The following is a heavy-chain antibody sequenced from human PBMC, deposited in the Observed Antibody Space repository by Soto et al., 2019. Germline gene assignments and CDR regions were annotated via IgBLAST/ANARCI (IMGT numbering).Heavy chain of an antibody. Sequence: QVQLVHSGAEVKKPVASVKVSCKTSGYTFTAYFLHWLRQAPGQGLECMGLIKPNRGATEYARQFRGRITVTRDSSVNTVYMELNRLISDDTAVYYCARASVAGTDDVLDDWGQGTLITVSS. CDR1: GYTFTAYF. D-gene: IGHD6-19*01. J-gene: IGHJ4*01. CDR2: IKPNRGAT. CDR3: ARASVAGTDDVLDD. V-gene: IGHV1-2*02.